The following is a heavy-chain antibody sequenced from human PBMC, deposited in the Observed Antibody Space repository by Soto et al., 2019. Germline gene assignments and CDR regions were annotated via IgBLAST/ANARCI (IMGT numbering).Heavy chain of an antibody. J-gene: IGHJ6*02. D-gene: IGHD2-15*01. CDR3: ARLYCSGGTCYPSYYYGMDV. CDR1: EYNISTYW. V-gene: IGHV5-51*01. CDR2: IYHGASAT. Sequence: PGASLKISCKGSEYNISTYWHAWVRQMPGKGLEWMGIIYHGASATRYSPSFQGQVIISADKSISTAYPQWSSLKASDTAMYYCARLYCSGGTCYPSYYYGMDVWGQGTTVTVSS.